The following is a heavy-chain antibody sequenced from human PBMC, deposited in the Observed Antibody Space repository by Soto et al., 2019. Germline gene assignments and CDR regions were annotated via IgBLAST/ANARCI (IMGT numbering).Heavy chain of an antibody. V-gene: IGHV4-39*01. CDR2: IYYSGST. CDR3: ARPVYYYDSSGYYYFDY. J-gene: IGHJ4*02. Sequence: SETLSLTCTVSGGSISSSSYYWGWIRQPPGQGLEWIGSIYYSGSTYYNPSLKSRVTISVDTSKNQFSLKLSSVTAADTAVYYCARPVYYYDSSGYYYFDYWGQGTVVTVSS. D-gene: IGHD3-22*01. CDR1: GGSISSSSYY.